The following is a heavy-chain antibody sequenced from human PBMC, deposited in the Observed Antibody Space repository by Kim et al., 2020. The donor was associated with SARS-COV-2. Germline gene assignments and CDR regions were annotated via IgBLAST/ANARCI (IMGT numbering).Heavy chain of an antibody. D-gene: IGHD3-22*01. V-gene: IGHV3-23*01. J-gene: IGHJ4*02. Sequence: YADSVKCRFTISRDNSKNTLYLQMNSLRAEDTAVYYCAKDRSSGYSEFDYWGQGTLVTVSS. CDR3: AKDRSSGYSEFDY.